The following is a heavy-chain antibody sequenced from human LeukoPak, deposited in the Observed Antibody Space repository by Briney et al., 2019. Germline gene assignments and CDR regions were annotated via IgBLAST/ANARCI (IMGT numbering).Heavy chain of an antibody. J-gene: IGHJ3*02. Sequence: SETLSLTCTVSGGSISDYYWGWIRQPPGKGLEWIGTIYHGGSTYYNPSLESRVTISLDTSKNHFSLNLTSVTAADTAMYYCARVAERTWLPYDAAFDIWGLGTMVTVSS. CDR1: GGSISDYY. CDR3: ARVAERTWLPYDAAFDI. V-gene: IGHV4-38-2*02. CDR2: IYHGGST. D-gene: IGHD3-9*01.